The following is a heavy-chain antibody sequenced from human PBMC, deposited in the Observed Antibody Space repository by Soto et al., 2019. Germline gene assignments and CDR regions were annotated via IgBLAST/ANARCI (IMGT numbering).Heavy chain of an antibody. V-gene: IGHV3-15*01. D-gene: IGHD4-17*01. CDR2: IKSKTDDGTT. CDR1: RFTFTNAW. Sequence: EVQLVESGGGLVKPGGSLRLSCAASRFTFTNAWMTWVRQAPGKGLEWVGRIKSKTDDGTTYYAAPVKGRFTIPRDESKNTLYLQMNSRRPEDTAVDYGTTATGTTAWDIGGQGTVVTVAS. CDR3: TTATGTTAWDI. J-gene: IGHJ3*02.